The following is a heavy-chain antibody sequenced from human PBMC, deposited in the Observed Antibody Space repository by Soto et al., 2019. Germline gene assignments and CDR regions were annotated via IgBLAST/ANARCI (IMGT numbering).Heavy chain of an antibody. D-gene: IGHD2-2*01. CDR1: GASINNFF. V-gene: IGHV4-59*01. CDR2: IYYTGSP. Sequence: SETLSLTCTVSGASINNFFWSWIRQPPGKGLEWITNIYYTGSPKYNPSLESRVTISVDTSKNQFSLKLRSVTAADTAMYYCLSLMPYHYY. J-gene: IGHJ6*01. CDR3: LSLMPYHYY.